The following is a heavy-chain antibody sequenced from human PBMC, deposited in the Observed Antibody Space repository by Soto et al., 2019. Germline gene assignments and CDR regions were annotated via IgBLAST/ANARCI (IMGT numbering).Heavy chain of an antibody. J-gene: IGHJ4*02. Sequence: QVQLVQSGAEVKKPGASLRVSCKASGYTFTTYDINWVRQTPGQGLEWMGWVSPHSGSTGFAQKFQGRLTMTTNTTITTAYMALIRLRSCDSAGYFLARGRYSRSLVFGFWGQGTLVTVS. D-gene: IGHD6-6*01. CDR1: GYTFTTYD. V-gene: IGHV1-8*01. CDR2: VSPHSGST. CDR3: ARGRYSRSLVFGF.